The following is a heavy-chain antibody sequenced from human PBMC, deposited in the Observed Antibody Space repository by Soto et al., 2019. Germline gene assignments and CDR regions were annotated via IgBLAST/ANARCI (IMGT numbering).Heavy chain of an antibody. CDR3: ARLSRYCSGGACPFDY. J-gene: IGHJ4*02. V-gene: IGHV4-39*01. CDR2: LYYSGYT. Sequence: QLQLQGSGPGLVKSSETLSLTCTVSGVSISSSTYYWGWIRQPPGKGLEWIGSLYYSGYTYYNPPLKSRVTMSVDTSKNQFSLKVNSVTAADTSVYYCARLSRYCSGGACPFDYWGQGTLVIVSS. D-gene: IGHD2-15*01. CDR1: GVSISSSTYY.